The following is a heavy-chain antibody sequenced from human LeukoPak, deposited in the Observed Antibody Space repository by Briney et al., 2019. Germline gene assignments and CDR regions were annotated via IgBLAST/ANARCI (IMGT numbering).Heavy chain of an antibody. CDR1: GFTVRNSY. V-gene: IGHV3-53*01. Sequence: GGSLRLSCAASGFTVRNSYMSWVRQAPGKGLEWVSVIYIDDTTYYADSVKGRFNISRDNYKNTLFLEMNSLRAEDTAVYYCARDLSKPSDYWGQGTLVIVSS. J-gene: IGHJ4*02. CDR2: IYIDDTT. CDR3: ARDLSKPSDY.